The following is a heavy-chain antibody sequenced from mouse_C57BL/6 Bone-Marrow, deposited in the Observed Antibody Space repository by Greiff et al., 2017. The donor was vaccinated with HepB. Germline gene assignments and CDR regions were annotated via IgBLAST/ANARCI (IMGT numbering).Heavy chain of an antibody. V-gene: IGHV1-53*01. D-gene: IGHD2-3*01. CDR2: INPSNGGT. CDR1: GYTFTSYW. Sequence: QVQLQHPGTELVKPGASVKLSCKASGYTFTSYWMHWVKQRPGQGLEWIGNINPSNGGTKYNEKFKSKATLTVDKSSSTAYMQLSSLTSEDSAVYYCARYGGGLLPFADWGQGTLVTVSA. CDR3: ARYGGGLLPFAD. J-gene: IGHJ3*01.